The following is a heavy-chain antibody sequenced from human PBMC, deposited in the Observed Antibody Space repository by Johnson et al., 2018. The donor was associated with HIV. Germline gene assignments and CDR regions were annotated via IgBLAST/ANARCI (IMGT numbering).Heavy chain of an antibody. CDR1: GFTFSNAW. V-gene: IGHV3-15*01. Sequence: VQLVESGGGLVKPGGSLRLSCAASGFTFSNAWMSWVCQAPGKGLAWVGRIKSKTDGGSTDYAAPVQGRFTISRDDSKNTLYLQMNSLKTEDTAVYYCTAVSYSDAFDIWGQGTMVTVSS. CDR3: TAVSYSDAFDI. D-gene: IGHD1-26*01. CDR2: IKSKTDGGST. J-gene: IGHJ3*02.